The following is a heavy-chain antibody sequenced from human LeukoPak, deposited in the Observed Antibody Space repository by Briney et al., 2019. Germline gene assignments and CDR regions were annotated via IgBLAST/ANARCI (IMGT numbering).Heavy chain of an antibody. V-gene: IGHV1-69*05. CDR3: ARDRGGRY. CDR2: IIPIFGTA. D-gene: IGHD5-24*01. CDR1: GGTFSSYA. Sequence: SVKVSCKASGGTFSSYAISWVRQAPGQGLEWMGGIIPIFGTANYAQKFQGRVTMTTDTSTSTAYMELRSLRSDDTAVYYCARDRGGRYWGQGTLVTVSS. J-gene: IGHJ4*02.